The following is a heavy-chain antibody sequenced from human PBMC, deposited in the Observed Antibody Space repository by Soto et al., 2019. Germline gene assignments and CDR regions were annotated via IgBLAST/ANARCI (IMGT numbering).Heavy chain of an antibody. V-gene: IGHV4-31*02. J-gene: IGHJ4*02. CDR2: MHSDGRT. CDR1: GGSISIGGYY. CDR3: ALRHSSSGGGFDY. Sequence: QVHLQESGPGLVKASETLSLTCSVSGGSISIGGYYWTWIRQQSGKGLEWIAYMHSDGRTYFNPSLQSRSAISVDTSKNQFFLEVNSLTDADTAVYYCALRHSSSGGGFDYWGQGTLVTVSS. D-gene: IGHD5-12*01.